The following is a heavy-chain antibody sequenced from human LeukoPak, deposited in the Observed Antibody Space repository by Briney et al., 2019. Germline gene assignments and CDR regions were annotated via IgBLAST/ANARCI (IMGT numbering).Heavy chain of an antibody. CDR2: IIPIFGTA. CDR1: GGTFSSYA. J-gene: IGHJ4*02. V-gene: IGHV1-69*05. D-gene: IGHD6-13*01. CDR3: ARTAAGRAAPSDY. Sequence: ASVKVSCKASGGTFSSYAISWVRQAPGQGLEWMGGIIPIFGTANYAQKLQGRVTMTTDTSTSTAYMELRSLRSDDTAVYYCARTAAGRAAPSDYWGQGTLVTVSS.